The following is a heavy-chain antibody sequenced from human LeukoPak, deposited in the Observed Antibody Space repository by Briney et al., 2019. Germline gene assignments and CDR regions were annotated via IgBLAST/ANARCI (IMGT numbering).Heavy chain of an antibody. D-gene: IGHD1-1*01. J-gene: IGHJ4*02. CDR2: INPNSGGT. V-gene: IGHV1-2*04. CDR3: ARENEGGLPVPSFDY. Sequence: ASVKVSCKASGYTFTGYYMHWVRQAPGQGLEWMGWINPNSGGTNYAQKFQGWVTMTRDTSISTAYMELSRLRSDDTAVYYCARENEGGLPVPSFDYWGQGTLVTVSS. CDR1: GYTFTGYY.